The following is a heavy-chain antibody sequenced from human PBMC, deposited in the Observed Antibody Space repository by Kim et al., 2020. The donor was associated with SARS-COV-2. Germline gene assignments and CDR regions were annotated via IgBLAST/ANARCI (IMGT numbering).Heavy chain of an antibody. CDR3: ARDSDRFSTGWYHDVLDV. J-gene: IGHJ3*01. D-gene: IGHD6-19*01. Sequence: SETLSLTCIVSGGSVSSANYSWNWIRQSPGRGLEWIGYVYFRGNTNYNPSLKSRVTISVDTSKNQFSLKMTSVTAADTAVYYCARDSDRFSTGWYHDVLDVWGPGTTLAVSS. CDR2: VYFRGNT. CDR1: GGSVSSANYS. V-gene: IGHV4-61*01.